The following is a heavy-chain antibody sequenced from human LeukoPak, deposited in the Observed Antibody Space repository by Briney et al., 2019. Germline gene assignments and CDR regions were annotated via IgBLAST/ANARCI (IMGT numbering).Heavy chain of an antibody. V-gene: IGHV4-59*01. CDR3: ARYSGYDDY. D-gene: IGHD5-12*01. CDR2: IYYSWST. Sequence: SETLSLTCTVSGGSISSYYWSWIRQPPGKGLEWIGYIYYSWSTNYNPSLKSRVTISVDTSKNQFSLKLSSVTAADTAVYYCARYSGYDDYWGQGTLVTVSS. J-gene: IGHJ4*02. CDR1: GGSISSYY.